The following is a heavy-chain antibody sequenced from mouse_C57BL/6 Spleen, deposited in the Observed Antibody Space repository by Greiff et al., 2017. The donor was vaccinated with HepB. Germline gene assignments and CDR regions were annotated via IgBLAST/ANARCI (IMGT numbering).Heavy chain of an antibody. CDR3: ARRDYYDYDGVAY. D-gene: IGHD2-4*01. CDR1: GYTFTSYW. CDR2: IDPSDSYT. Sequence: QVQLQQPGAELVRPGTSVKLSCKASGYTFTSYWMHWVKQRPGQGLEWIGVIDPSDSYTNYNQKFKGKATLTVDTSSSTDYMQLSSLTSADSAVYYCARRDYYDYDGVAYWGQGTLVTVSA. J-gene: IGHJ3*01. V-gene: IGHV1-59*01.